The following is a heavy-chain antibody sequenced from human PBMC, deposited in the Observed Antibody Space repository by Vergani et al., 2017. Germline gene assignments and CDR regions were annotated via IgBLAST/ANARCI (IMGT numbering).Heavy chain of an antibody. CDR3: ARDQRYCSGGSCYWFDP. D-gene: IGHD2-15*01. J-gene: IGHJ5*02. CDR2: IKQDGSEK. Sequence: VQLVESGGGLVQPGGSLRLSCAASGFTFSSYWMSWVRQAPGKGLEWVANIKQDGSEKYYVDSVKGRFTISRDNAKNSLYLQMNSLRAEDTAVYYCARDQRYCSGGSCYWFDPWGQGTLVTVSS. CDR1: GFTFSSYW. V-gene: IGHV3-7*01.